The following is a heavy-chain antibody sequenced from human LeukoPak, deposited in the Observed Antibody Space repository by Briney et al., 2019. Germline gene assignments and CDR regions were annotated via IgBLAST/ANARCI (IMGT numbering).Heavy chain of an antibody. J-gene: IGHJ5*02. Sequence: GGSLRLSCAASGFTFSSYSMNWVRQAPGKGLEWVSSISSSSSYIYYADSVKGRFTISRDNAKNSLYLQMNSLRAEDTAVYYCARRVMTTSWFDPWGQGTLVTVSS. CDR1: GFTFSSYS. D-gene: IGHD3-16*01. CDR2: ISSSSSYI. V-gene: IGHV3-21*01. CDR3: ARRVMTTSWFDP.